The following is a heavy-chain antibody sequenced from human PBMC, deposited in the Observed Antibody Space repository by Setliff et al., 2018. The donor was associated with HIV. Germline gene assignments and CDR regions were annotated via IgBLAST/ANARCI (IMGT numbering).Heavy chain of an antibody. CDR1: GFTFSNYG. D-gene: IGHD2-15*01. V-gene: IGHV3-30*02. CDR2: IRYDGSQK. J-gene: IGHJ4*02. Sequence: PGGSLRLSCAASGFTFSNYGIHWVRQAPGKGLEWVAFIRYDGSQKYYAESVKGRFTISRDNSKNTLYLQMNSLRAEDAAVYYCAKDGVGRGGSRSYYFDYWGQGTLVTVSS. CDR3: AKDGVGRGGSRSYYFDY.